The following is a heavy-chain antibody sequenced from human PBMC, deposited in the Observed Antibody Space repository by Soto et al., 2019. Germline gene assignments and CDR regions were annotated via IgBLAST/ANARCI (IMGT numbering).Heavy chain of an antibody. J-gene: IGHJ6*02. V-gene: IGHV1-18*01. Sequence: QVQLVQSGAEVKKPGASVKVSCKSSGYTFSMSGISWVRQAPGQGLEWMGWISGYNGNTNYEQKFQDRGTMTTDTSTNTAYMELSSLRSDDTAVYYCAREGPRPYYYYGMDVWGQGTTVTVSS. CDR2: ISGYNGNT. CDR1: GYTFSMSG. CDR3: AREGPRPYYYYGMDV.